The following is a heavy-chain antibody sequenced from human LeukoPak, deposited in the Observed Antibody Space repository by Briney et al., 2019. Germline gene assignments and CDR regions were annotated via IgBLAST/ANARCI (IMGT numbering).Heavy chain of an antibody. CDR2: ISYDGSNK. CDR1: GFTFSSYG. D-gene: IGHD6-6*01. CDR3: AKRYSSSSFDY. V-gene: IGHV3-30*18. J-gene: IGHJ4*02. Sequence: QPGRSLRLSCAASGFTFSSYGMHWVRQAPGKGLEWVAVISYDGSNKYYADSVKGRFTISRDNSKNTLYLQMNSLRAEDTAVYYCAKRYSSSSFDYWGQGTLVTVSS.